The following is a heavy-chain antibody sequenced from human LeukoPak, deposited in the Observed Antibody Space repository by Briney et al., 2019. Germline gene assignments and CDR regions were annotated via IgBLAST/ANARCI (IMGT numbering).Heavy chain of an antibody. V-gene: IGHV3-11*01. D-gene: IGHD3-22*01. CDR3: ARVEFYYDSSGYVGEYFLH. Sequence: PGGSQRLSCAASGFTFSNYYLSWIRQAPGKGLEWLSYISSSATNIQYADSVRGRFTISRDNTKNSLYLQMNRLRDEDTAVYYCARVEFYYDSSGYVGEYFLHWGQGTLVTVSS. CDR1: GFTFSNYY. CDR2: ISSSATNI. J-gene: IGHJ1*01.